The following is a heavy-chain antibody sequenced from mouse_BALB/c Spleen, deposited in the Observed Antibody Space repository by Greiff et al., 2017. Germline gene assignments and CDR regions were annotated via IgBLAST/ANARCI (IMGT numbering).Heavy chain of an antibody. V-gene: IGHV1-55*01. CDR2: IYPGSGST. D-gene: IGHD3-3*01. J-gene: IGHJ4*01. Sequence: QVQLQQPGAELVKPGTSVKLSCKASGYNFTSYWINWVKLRPGQGLEWIGDIYPGSGSTNYNEEFKSKATLTVDTSSSTAYMQLSSLASEDSALYYCARRGTYYAMDYWGQGTSVSVSS. CDR3: ARRGTYYAMDY. CDR1: GYNFTSYW.